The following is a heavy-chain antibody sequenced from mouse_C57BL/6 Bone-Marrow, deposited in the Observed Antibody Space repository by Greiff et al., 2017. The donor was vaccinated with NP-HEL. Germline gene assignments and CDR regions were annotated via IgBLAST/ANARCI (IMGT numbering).Heavy chain of an antibody. D-gene: IGHD2-1*01. CDR3: AGGVKLPWYFDV. CDR1: GYTFTSYW. CDR2: IYPGSGST. Sequence: QVQLQQSGAELVKPGASVKMSCKASGYTFTSYWITWVKQRPGQGLEWIGDIYPGSGSTNYNEKFKSKATLTVDTSSSTAYMQLSSLTSEDSAVYYCAGGVKLPWYFDVWGTGTTVTVSS. J-gene: IGHJ1*03. V-gene: IGHV1-55*01.